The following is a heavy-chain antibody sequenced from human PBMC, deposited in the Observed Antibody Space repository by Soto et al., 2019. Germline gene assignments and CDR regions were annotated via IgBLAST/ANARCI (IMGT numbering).Heavy chain of an antibody. CDR2: IKSITDGGTT. J-gene: IGHJ6*02. Sequence: GGSLRLSCAASGFTFSNAWMSWVRQAAGKGLEWVGRIKSITDGGTTDYAAPVKGRFTISRDDSKNTLYLQMNSLKTEDTAVYYCTTDRHSYGSYYYYYGMDVWGQGTTVTVSS. V-gene: IGHV3-15*01. CDR1: GFTFSNAW. CDR3: TTDRHSYGSYYYYYGMDV. D-gene: IGHD5-18*01.